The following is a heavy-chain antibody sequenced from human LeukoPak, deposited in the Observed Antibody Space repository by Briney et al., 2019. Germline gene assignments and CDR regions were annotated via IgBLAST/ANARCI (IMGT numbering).Heavy chain of an antibody. V-gene: IGHV1-46*01. CDR1: GYTFTRYH. Sequence: ASVKVSCKASGYTFTRYHMHWVRRAPGQGLEWMGIINPSNGSTSYAQKFQGRVTMTRDTSTSKVYMEVSSLTSEDTAVYYCARVDNSGSRVDPWGQGTLVTVSS. CDR2: INPSNGST. J-gene: IGHJ5*02. CDR3: ARVDNSGSRVDP. D-gene: IGHD1-26*01.